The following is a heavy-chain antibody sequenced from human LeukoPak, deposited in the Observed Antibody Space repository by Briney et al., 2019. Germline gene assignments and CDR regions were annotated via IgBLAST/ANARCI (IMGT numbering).Heavy chain of an antibody. Sequence: GGSLRLSCAASGFTFSDHYMDWVRQAPGKGLEWVGRTKNKANSYTTQYAASVKGRFTISRDDSKNSLYLKMNSLKTEDTAVYYCARGSSGVTISSYGMDVWGKGTTVSVSS. CDR1: GFTFSDHY. D-gene: IGHD3-9*01. V-gene: IGHV3-72*01. CDR2: TKNKANSYTT. CDR3: ARGSSGVTISSYGMDV. J-gene: IGHJ6*04.